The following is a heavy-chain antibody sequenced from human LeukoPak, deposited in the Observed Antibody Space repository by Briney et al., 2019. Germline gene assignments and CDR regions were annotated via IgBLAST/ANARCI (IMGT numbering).Heavy chain of an antibody. CDR1: GGSISSYY. CDR3: ARDPRPDGFDI. Sequence: SETLSLTCTVSGGSISSYYWSWIRQPAGKGLEWIGRVYNSGSTNYNTSLKRRVTMSIDTSKNQFSLRLGSVTAADTAVYYCARDPRPDGFDIWGQGTMVTVSS. J-gene: IGHJ3*02. V-gene: IGHV4-4*07. CDR2: VYNSGST.